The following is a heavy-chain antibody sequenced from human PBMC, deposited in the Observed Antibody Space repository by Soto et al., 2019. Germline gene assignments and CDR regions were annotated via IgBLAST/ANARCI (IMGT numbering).Heavy chain of an antibody. D-gene: IGHD3-10*01. CDR2: MNPNSGNT. Sequence: QVQLVQSGAEVKKPGASVKVSCKASGYTFTSYDINWVRQATGQGLEWMGWMNPNSGNTGYAQKFQGRVTMTRNTSISTAYMELSSLRSEDTAVYYCARVSYYGSGSYQYCFDYWGQGTLVTVSS. V-gene: IGHV1-8*01. CDR1: GYTFTSYD. CDR3: ARVSYYGSGSYQYCFDY. J-gene: IGHJ4*02.